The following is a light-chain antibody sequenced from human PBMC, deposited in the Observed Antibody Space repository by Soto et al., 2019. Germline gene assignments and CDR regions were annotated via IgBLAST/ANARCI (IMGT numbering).Light chain of an antibody. V-gene: IGKV3-20*01. CDR1: QSVTSSY. Sequence: EIVLTQSPGTLSLSPGERATLSCRASQSVTSSYLAWYQQKPGQAPRLLIYGASSRATGITDRFSASGSGTDFTLTIRRLETEDFAVYYCQQYGTSPLTFGGGTKVDIK. CDR3: QQYGTSPLT. CDR2: GAS. J-gene: IGKJ4*01.